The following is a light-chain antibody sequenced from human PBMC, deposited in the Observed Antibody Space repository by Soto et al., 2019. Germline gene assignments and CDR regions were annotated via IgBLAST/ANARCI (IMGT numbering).Light chain of an antibody. CDR3: SFFTAFATPV. CDR1: SNDVGSYDF. V-gene: IGLV2-14*01. J-gene: IGLJ1*01. CDR2: EVS. Sequence: QSALTQPASVSGSPGQSITISCTGTSNDVGSYDFVSWYQQQPGKAPKLLIYEVSNRPSGVSHRFSGSKSDNTASLTISGLQSEDEADYYCSFFTAFATPVFETVSLVT.